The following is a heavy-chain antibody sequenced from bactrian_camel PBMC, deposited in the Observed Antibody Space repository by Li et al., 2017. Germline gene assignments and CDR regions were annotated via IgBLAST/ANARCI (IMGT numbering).Heavy chain of an antibody. CDR2: IYEDGRIT. CDR1: GFTFNNYW. J-gene: IGHJ4*01. V-gene: IGHV3S6*01. Sequence: HVQLVESGGGLVQPGGSLGLSCAASGFTFNNYWMFWVRQAPGKGLEWVSSIYEDGRITYYADSVKGRFTISRDNAKNTVSLQMNSLKSEDAALYYCVTPSWSQFIYWGQGTQVTVS. CDR3: VTPSWSQFIY. D-gene: IGHD8*01.